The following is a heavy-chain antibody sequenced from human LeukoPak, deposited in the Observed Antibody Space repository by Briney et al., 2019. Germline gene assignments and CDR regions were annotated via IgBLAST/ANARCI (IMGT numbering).Heavy chain of an antibody. D-gene: IGHD3-22*01. V-gene: IGHV4-4*02. Sequence: PSGTLSLTCAVSGGSISSSNWWSWVRQPPGKGLEWIGEIYHSGSTNYNPSLKSRVTISVDKSKNQFSLKLSSVTAADTAVYYCATGPNYYDSSGHSSGVYFDYWGQGTLVTVSS. CDR3: ATGPNYYDSSGHSSGVYFDY. J-gene: IGHJ4*02. CDR1: GGSISSSNW. CDR2: IYHSGST.